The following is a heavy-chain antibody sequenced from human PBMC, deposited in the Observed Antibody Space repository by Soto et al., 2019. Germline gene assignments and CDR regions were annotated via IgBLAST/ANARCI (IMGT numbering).Heavy chain of an antibody. CDR3: ARWAHHYYNLGTGPIPIVMDV. D-gene: IGHD3-3*01. CDR1: GGSISSSSYY. V-gene: IGHV4-39*01. J-gene: IGHJ6*04. Sequence: SETLSLTCTVSGGSISSSSYYWGWIRQPPGKGLEWIGSIYYSGSTYYNPSLKSRVTISVDTSKNQFSLKLSSVTAADTAVYYSARWAHHYYNLGTGPIPIVMDVWPEGTKVTVSS. CDR2: IYYSGST.